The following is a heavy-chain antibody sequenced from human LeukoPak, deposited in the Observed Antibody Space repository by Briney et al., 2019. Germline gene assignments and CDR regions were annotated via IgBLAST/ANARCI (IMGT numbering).Heavy chain of an antibody. CDR1: GFTFSSYW. CDR2: IDIDGSGT. Sequence: PGGSLRLSCAASGFTFSSYWMHWVRQAPGKGLVWVSRIDIDGSGTTYADSVKGRFTISRDNAKNTLYLQMNNLRAEDTAVYYCARDRPHNWFDPWGQGTLVTVSS. J-gene: IGHJ5*02. CDR3: ARDRPHNWFDP. V-gene: IGHV3-74*01.